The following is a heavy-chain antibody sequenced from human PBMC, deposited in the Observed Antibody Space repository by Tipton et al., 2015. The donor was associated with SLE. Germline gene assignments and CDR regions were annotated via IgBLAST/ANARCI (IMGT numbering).Heavy chain of an antibody. V-gene: IGHV4-59*01. CDR2: ISFSGSA. J-gene: IGHJ4*02. CDR3: AIVPDY. Sequence: TLSLTCSVSDDSISNYYWSWIRQSPGKGLEWIGYISFSGSANYNPSLKSRVTLSTDASKRSFSLRLSSMTAADTAVYYCAIVPDYWGQGTLVTVSS. D-gene: IGHD6-6*01. CDR1: DDSISNYY.